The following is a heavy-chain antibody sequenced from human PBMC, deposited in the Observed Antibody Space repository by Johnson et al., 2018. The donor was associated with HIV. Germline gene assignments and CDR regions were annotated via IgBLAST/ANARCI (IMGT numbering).Heavy chain of an antibody. J-gene: IGHJ3*02. Sequence: VQLVESGGGWVKPGGSLRLSCAASGFTFNNAWMSWVRQAPGKGLEWVGRITSKTDGGTTDYAAPVKGRFTISRDDSKNTLYLQMNSLKTEDTAVYYCTTDLAAVGSGAFDIWGQGTMVTVSS. D-gene: IGHD6-13*01. CDR3: TTDLAAVGSGAFDI. CDR2: ITSKTDGGTT. CDR1: GFTFNNAW. V-gene: IGHV3-15*01.